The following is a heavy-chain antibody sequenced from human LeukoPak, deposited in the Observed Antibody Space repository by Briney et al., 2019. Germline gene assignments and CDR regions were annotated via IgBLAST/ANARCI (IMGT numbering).Heavy chain of an antibody. CDR3: ATHYVDTAMVPTGVFDY. Sequence: SETLSLTCAVYGGSFSGYYWSWIRQPPGKGLEWIGGINHSGSTNYDPSLKSRVTISVDTSKNQFSLKLSSVTAADTAVYYCATHYVDTAMVPTGVFDYWGQGTLVTVSS. CDR1: GGSFSGYY. J-gene: IGHJ4*02. V-gene: IGHV4-34*01. D-gene: IGHD5-18*01. CDR2: INHSGST.